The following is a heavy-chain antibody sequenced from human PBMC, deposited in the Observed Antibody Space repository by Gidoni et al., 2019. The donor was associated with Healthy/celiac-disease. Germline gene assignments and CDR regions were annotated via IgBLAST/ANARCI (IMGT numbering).Heavy chain of an antibody. D-gene: IGHD3-22*01. J-gene: IGHJ6*02. CDR3: ATLRVYDSSGYYPSVGMDV. CDR1: GGSFSGYY. V-gene: IGHV4-34*01. Sequence: QVQLQQWGAGLLKPSETLSLTCAVYGGSFSGYYWSWIRQPPGKGLEWIGEINHSGSTNYNPSLKSRVTISVDTSKNQFSLKLSSVTAADTAVYYCATLRVYDSSGYYPSVGMDVWGQGTTVTVSS. CDR2: INHSGST.